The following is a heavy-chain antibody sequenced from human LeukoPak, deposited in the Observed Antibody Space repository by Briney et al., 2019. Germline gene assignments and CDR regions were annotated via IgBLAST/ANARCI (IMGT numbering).Heavy chain of an antibody. V-gene: IGHV3-30*03. Sequence: GGSLRLSCAASGFTFDDYGMSWVSQAPGKGLEWVAVISYDGSNKYYADSVKGRFTISRDNSKNTLYLQMNSLRAEDTAVYYCASAYDSRFYWGQGTLVTVSS. J-gene: IGHJ4*02. CDR1: GFTFDDYG. CDR3: ASAYDSRFY. CDR2: ISYDGSNK. D-gene: IGHD3-22*01.